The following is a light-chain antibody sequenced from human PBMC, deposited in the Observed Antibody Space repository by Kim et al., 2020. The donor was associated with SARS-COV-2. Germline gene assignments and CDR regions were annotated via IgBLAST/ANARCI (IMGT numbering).Light chain of an antibody. CDR2: EDD. J-gene: IGLJ3*02. V-gene: IGLV6-57*01. CDR1: SGTIATNL. Sequence: KTVPIPCTRSSGTIATNLVQWYQQPPGSPPATVIYEDDQRPSGVPDRFSGSIDSSSNSASLTISGLKTEDEADYFCQSYDTSLHGVFGGGTQLTVL. CDR3: QSYDTSLHGV.